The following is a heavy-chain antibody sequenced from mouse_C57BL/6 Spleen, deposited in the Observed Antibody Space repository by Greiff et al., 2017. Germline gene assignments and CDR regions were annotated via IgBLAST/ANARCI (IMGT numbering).Heavy chain of an antibody. V-gene: IGHV1-9*01. D-gene: IGHD1-1*01. Sequence: VQLQQSGAELLKPGASVKLSCKATGSTFPGYWTEWVKRSPGHGLEWIGEFLPGSGSTTSNEKFKGKATFTADTSSNTAYLQHSSLTTEDAAIYYCARVTTVVTPFAYWGQGTLVTVSA. J-gene: IGHJ3*01. CDR2: FLPGSGST. CDR3: ARVTTVVTPFAY. CDR1: GSTFPGYW.